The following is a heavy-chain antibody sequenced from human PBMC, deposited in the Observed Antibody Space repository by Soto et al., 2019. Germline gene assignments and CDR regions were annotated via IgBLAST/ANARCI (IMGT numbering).Heavy chain of an antibody. CDR1: GYTFTSYA. Sequence: ASVKVSCKASGYTFTSYAMHWVRQAPGQRLEWMGWINAGNGNTKYSQKFQGRVTITRDTSASTAYMELSSLRSEDTAVYYCESLRVGELPLNYGMDVWGQVTTVTVS. V-gene: IGHV1-3*01. CDR2: INAGNGNT. CDR3: ESLRVGELPLNYGMDV. D-gene: IGHD3-10*01. J-gene: IGHJ6*02.